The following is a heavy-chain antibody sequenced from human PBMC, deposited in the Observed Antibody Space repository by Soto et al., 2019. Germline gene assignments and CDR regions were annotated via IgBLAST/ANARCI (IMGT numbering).Heavy chain of an antibody. J-gene: IGHJ6*02. CDR2: ITSSSGHI. V-gene: IGHV3-21*01. Sequence: GGSLRLSCEASGFTLTTYTMNWVRQASGKGLEWVSSITSSSGHIYYADSVKGRFTIYRDNARNSLYLQMNSLRAEDTAVYYCVRERGLSSFYGMDVWGQGTTVTVSS. CDR3: VRERGLSSFYGMDV. CDR1: GFTLTTYT. D-gene: IGHD3-10*01.